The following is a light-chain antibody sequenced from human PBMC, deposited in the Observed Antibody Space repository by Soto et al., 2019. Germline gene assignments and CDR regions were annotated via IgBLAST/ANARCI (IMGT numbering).Light chain of an antibody. Sequence: QSALTQPPSASGSPGQSVTISCTGTSSDVGAYNYVSWYQQHPGKAPKLMIYEVSKRPSGVPDRFSGSKSGNTASLTVSWLQAEDEAGYYCSSYAGSNNFVFGGGTKLTVL. CDR1: SSDVGAYNY. V-gene: IGLV2-8*01. CDR2: EVS. CDR3: SSYAGSNNFV. J-gene: IGLJ3*02.